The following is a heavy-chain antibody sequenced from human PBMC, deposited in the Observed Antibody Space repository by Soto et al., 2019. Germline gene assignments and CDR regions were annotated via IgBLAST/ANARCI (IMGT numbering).Heavy chain of an antibody. CDR3: ARDLRQELLWFGETGWFDP. J-gene: IGHJ5*02. Sequence: SETLSLTCTVSGGSISSGGYYWSWIRQHPGKGLEWIGYIYYSGSTYYNPSLKSRVTISVDTSKNQFSLRLSSVTAADTAVYYCARDLRQELLWFGETGWFDPWGQGTLVTVSS. CDR1: GGSISSGGYY. CDR2: IYYSGST. D-gene: IGHD3-10*01. V-gene: IGHV4-31*03.